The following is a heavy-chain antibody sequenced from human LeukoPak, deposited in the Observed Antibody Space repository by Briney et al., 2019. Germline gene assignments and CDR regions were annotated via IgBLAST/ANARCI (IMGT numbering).Heavy chain of an antibody. CDR2: INPNSGGT. CDR3: ARGGLQYYYYYMDV. CDR1: GYTFTGYY. D-gene: IGHD2-15*01. J-gene: IGHJ6*03. V-gene: IGHV1-2*02. Sequence: ASVTVSCKASGYTFTGYYMHWVRQAPGQGLEWMGWINPNSGGTNYAQKFQGRVTMTRDTSIRTAYMELTRLRSDDTAVYFCARGGLQYYYYYMDVWGKGTTVTVSS.